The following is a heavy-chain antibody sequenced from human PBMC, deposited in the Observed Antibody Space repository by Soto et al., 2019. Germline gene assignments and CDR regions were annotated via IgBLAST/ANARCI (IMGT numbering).Heavy chain of an antibody. Sequence: QLQLQESGSGLVKPSQTLSLTCAVSGGSISSGGSSWGWIRQPPEKGLEFIGYIYHSGSTHYNPSRKRRVAIPLDRSKNQFSLRLTSVTAADTAVYYCARDYDTTGYYDYWGQGTLVTVSS. CDR3: ARDYDTTGYYDY. V-gene: IGHV4-30-2*01. D-gene: IGHD3-22*01. CDR2: IYHSGST. J-gene: IGHJ4*02. CDR1: GGSISSGGSS.